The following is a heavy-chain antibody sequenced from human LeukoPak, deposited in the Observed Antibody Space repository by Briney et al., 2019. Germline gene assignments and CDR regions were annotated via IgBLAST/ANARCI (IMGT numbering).Heavy chain of an antibody. J-gene: IGHJ6*03. CDR1: GYTFTSYG. D-gene: IGHD6-13*01. CDR2: IIPIYGTA. V-gene: IGHV1-69*06. Sequence: GASVKVSCKASGYTFTSYGISWVRQAPGQGLEWMGGIIPIYGTANYAQKFQGRVTITADKSTSTAYMELSSLRSEDTALYYCAKGGIHRGYYYYYMDVWGKGTTVTISS. CDR3: AKGGIHRGYYYYYMDV.